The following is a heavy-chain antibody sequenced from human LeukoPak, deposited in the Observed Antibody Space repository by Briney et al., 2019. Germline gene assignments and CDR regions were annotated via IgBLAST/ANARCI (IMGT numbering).Heavy chain of an antibody. CDR3: ARDGGSSWYFDY. J-gene: IGHJ4*02. CDR1: GFTFSDYY. D-gene: IGHD6-13*01. CDR2: ISSSGNST. Sequence: GGSLRLYCAASGFTFSDYYMSWIRQAPGKGLEWVSYISSSGNSTYYSDSVRGRFTISRDNAKNSLHLQMNSLRAEDTAVYYCARDGGSSWYFDYWGQGTLATVSS. V-gene: IGHV3-11*04.